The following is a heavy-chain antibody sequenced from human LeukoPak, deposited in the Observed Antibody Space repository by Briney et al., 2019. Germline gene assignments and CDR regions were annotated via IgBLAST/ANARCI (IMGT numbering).Heavy chain of an antibody. CDR3: AVYSDQGDYFDY. CDR2: IIPIHGIA. V-gene: IGHV1-69*02. CDR1: GGTFSSYT. D-gene: IGHD4-17*01. J-gene: IGHJ4*02. Sequence: SVKVSCKASGGTFSSYTISWVRQAPAQGIEWMGRIIPIHGIANYAQKFQGRVTITADNSASTAYMELSSLRSEDTAVYYCAVYSDQGDYFDYWGQGTLVTVSS.